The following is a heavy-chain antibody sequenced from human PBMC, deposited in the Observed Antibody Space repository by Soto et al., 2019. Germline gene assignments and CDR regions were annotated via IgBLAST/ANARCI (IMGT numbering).Heavy chain of an antibody. CDR1: GFTFSSFA. J-gene: IGHJ5*02. V-gene: IGHV3-23*01. CDR3: AKGSSAMSEGNFFDP. Sequence: EGQVSEAGGGLVQPGESLRLSCTASGFTFSSFAMSWVRQAPGRGLEWVSSITGGGISTYFADSVKGRFSISRDNFKKILYLHMDSLKGEDTAIYYCAKGSSAMSEGNFFDPWGPGTLVTVSP. CDR2: ITGGGIST.